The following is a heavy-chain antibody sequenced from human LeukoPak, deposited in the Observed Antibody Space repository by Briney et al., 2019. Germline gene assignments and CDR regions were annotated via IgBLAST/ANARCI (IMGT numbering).Heavy chain of an antibody. Sequence: GESLRISCKGSGYSFTTYWIGWVRQMPGKGLEWMGIINPADSDTTYSPSFQGRVTISADKSITTTYLHWSSLQASDTAIYYCAIYYGSGSPPFYYYYGMDAWGQGTPVTV. V-gene: IGHV5-51*01. CDR1: GYSFTTYW. J-gene: IGHJ6*02. CDR3: AIYYGSGSPPFYYYYGMDA. D-gene: IGHD3-10*01. CDR2: INPADSDT.